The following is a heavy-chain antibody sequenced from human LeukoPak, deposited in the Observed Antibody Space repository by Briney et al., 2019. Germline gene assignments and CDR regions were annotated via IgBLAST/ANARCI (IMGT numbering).Heavy chain of an antibody. V-gene: IGHV1-69*13. J-gene: IGHJ4*02. CDR2: IIPIFGTA. D-gene: IGHD2-15*01. CDR3: ARESVCSGGSCYSFDY. CDR1: GYTFTSYG. Sequence: SVKVSCKASGYTFTSYGISWVRQAPGQGLEWMGGIIPIFGTANYAQKFQGRVTITADESTSTAYMELSSLRSEDTAVYYCARESVCSGGSCYSFDYWGQGTLVTVSS.